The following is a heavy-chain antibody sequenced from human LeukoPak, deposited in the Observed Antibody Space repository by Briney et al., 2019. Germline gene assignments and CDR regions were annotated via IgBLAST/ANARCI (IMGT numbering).Heavy chain of an antibody. V-gene: IGHV4-34*01. CDR2: INHSGST. D-gene: IGHD3-10*01. CDR1: GGSSAGFS. J-gene: IGHJ3*02. Sequence: SQTLSLTCAVYGGSSAGFSSSWIRQLPGKGLDWIGEINHSGSTNDNPSLKSRVTISVDTSKSQFSLKLSSVTAADTAVYYCARGRRGFDIWGQGTMVTVSS. CDR3: ARGRRGFDI.